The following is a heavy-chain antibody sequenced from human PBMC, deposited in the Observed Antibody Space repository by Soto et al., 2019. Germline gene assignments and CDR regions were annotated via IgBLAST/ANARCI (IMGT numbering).Heavy chain of an antibody. Sequence: QVQLVESGGGVVQPGRSLRLSCAASGFTFSSYGMHWVRQAPGKGLEWVAVISYDGSKKYYADSVKGRITISRDNSTDKLDRQTGSLSAEDAAVYDCAKVAMGGGYYIDCWGQGTLFTVSS. J-gene: IGHJ4*02. CDR1: GFTFSSYG. CDR3: AKVAMGGGYYIDC. D-gene: IGHD2-15*01. CDR2: ISYDGSKK. V-gene: IGHV3-30*18.